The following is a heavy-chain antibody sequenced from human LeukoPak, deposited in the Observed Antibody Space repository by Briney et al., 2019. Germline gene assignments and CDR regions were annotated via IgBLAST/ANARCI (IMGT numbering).Heavy chain of an antibody. V-gene: IGHV3-23*01. D-gene: IGHD6-13*01. CDR2: ISPSADST. CDR1: GFTFSNYA. J-gene: IGHJ4*02. CDR3: AKRESSSSWYNYFDY. Sequence: GGSLRLSCAASGFTFSNYAMSWVRQAPGKGLEWVSAISPSADSTSYADSVKGRFAISRDNSKNTVYLQMDNLRAEDTAVYYCAKRESSSSWYNYFDYWGQGTLVTVSS.